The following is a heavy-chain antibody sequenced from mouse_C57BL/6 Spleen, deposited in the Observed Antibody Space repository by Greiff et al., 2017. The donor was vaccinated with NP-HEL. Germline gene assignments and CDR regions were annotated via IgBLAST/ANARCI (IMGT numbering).Heavy chain of an antibody. V-gene: IGHV5-6*01. CDR3: ARHLYGSSYDWYFDV. Sequence: EVKLVESGGDLVKPGGSLKLSCAASGFTFSSYGMSWVRQTPDKRLEWVATISSGGSYTYYPDSVKGRFTISRDNAKNTLYLQMSSLKSEDTAMYYCARHLYGSSYDWYFDVWGTGTTVTVSS. CDR2: ISSGGSYT. CDR1: GFTFSSYG. J-gene: IGHJ1*03. D-gene: IGHD1-1*01.